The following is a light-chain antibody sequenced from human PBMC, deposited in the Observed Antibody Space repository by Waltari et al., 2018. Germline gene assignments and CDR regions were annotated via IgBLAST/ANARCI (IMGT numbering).Light chain of an antibody. CDR2: DVR. Sequence: QSALTQPASVSGSPGQSITISCTGTSSDVGGYKYVSWYQQHPGKAPKLMIYDVRNRPSGVSNRFSGSKSGNTASLTISGLQAEDEADYYCSSYTSSALRVFGGGTKLTVL. CDR1: SSDVGGYKY. J-gene: IGLJ2*01. V-gene: IGLV2-14*01. CDR3: SSYTSSALRV.